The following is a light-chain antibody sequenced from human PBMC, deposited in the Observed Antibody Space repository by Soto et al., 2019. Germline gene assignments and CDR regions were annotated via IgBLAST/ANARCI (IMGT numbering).Light chain of an antibody. CDR3: QQYGSSPPAMYT. J-gene: IGKJ2*01. CDR2: GAS. V-gene: IGKV3-20*01. Sequence: EIVLTQSPGTLSLSPGERATLSCRASQSVSSSYLAWYQQKPGQAPRLLIYGASSRATGIPDRFSGSGSGTDFTLTSSRLEPEDFAVYYCQQYGSSPPAMYTFGQGTKLEIK. CDR1: QSVSSSY.